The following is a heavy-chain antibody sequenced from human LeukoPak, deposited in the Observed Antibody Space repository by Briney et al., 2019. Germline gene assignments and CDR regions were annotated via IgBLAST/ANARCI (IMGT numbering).Heavy chain of an antibody. Sequence: ASVKVSCKASGYTFTSYHINWVRQATGQGLEWMGWMSPNSGDTGFAQKFQGRVTMTRNISITTAYMELSSLRSDDTAIYYCARGVAAGYDYWGQGTLVTVSS. CDR1: GYTFTSYH. D-gene: IGHD6-13*01. CDR3: ARGVAAGYDY. J-gene: IGHJ4*02. CDR2: MSPNSGDT. V-gene: IGHV1-8*01.